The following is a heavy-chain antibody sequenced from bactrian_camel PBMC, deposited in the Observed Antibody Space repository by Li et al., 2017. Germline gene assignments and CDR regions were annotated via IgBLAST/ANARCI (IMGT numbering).Heavy chain of an antibody. CDR1: GYIFSIYC. V-gene: IGHV3S53*01. CDR2: IDSGGTT. Sequence: HVQLVESGGDSVQAGGSLTLSCAAPGYIFSIYCMGWFRQAPEKEREGVAAIDSGGTTSDADSVKGRFILSKHNAQNTLYLHMINLKPEDTAKYYCAASRTTCAYAPLWVTTASQQTTAFAYWGQGTQVTVS. CDR3: AASRTTCAYAPLWVTTASQQTTAFAY. J-gene: IGHJ6*01. D-gene: IGHD1*01.